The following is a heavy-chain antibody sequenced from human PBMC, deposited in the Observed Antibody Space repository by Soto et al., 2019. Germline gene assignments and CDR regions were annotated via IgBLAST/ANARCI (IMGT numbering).Heavy chain of an antibody. D-gene: IGHD3-22*01. Sequence: SVKVSCKASGGTFSSYAISWVRQAPGQGLEWMGGITPIFGTANYAQKFQGRVTITADESTSTAYMELSSLRSEDTAVYYCARDHRCGYYDSSGYYLFDFWGQRSLVTGSS. J-gene: IGHJ4*02. CDR1: GGTFSSYA. CDR3: ARDHRCGYYDSSGYYLFDF. CDR2: ITPIFGTA. V-gene: IGHV1-69*13.